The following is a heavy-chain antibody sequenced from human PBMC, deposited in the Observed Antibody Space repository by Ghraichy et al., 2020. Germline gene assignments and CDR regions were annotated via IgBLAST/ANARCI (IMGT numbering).Heavy chain of an antibody. J-gene: IGHJ6*02. CDR2: IFSNDEK. D-gene: IGHD3-10*01. CDR1: GFSLSNARMG. Sequence: SGPTLVKPTETLTLTCTVSGFSLSNARMGVSWIRQPPGKALEWLAHIFSNDEKSYSTSLKSRLTISKDTSKSQVVLTMTNMDPVDTATYYCARTEGSGSYWSYYYGMDVWGQGTTVTVSS. V-gene: IGHV2-26*01. CDR3: ARTEGSGSYWSYYYGMDV.